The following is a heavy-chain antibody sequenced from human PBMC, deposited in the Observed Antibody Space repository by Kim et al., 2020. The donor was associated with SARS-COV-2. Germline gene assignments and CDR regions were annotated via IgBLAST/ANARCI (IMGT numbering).Heavy chain of an antibody. CDR2: MNPNSGNT. Sequence: ASVKVSCKASGYTFTSYDINWVRQATGQGLEWMGWMNPNSGNTGYAQKVQGRVTMTRNTSISTAYMELSSLRSEDTAVYYCARFSERWLQYADAFDIWGQGTMVTVSS. CDR3: ARFSERWLQYADAFDI. D-gene: IGHD5-12*01. J-gene: IGHJ3*02. V-gene: IGHV1-8*01. CDR1: GYTFTSYD.